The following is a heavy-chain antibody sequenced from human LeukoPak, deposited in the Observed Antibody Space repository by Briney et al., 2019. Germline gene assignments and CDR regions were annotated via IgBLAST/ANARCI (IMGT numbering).Heavy chain of an antibody. J-gene: IGHJ5*02. V-gene: IGHV3-74*01. CDR1: GFTFSDSW. CDR2: MYGDMREI. Sequence: GGSLRLSCEVSGFTFSDSWMHWVRQTPGKGLVWVSRMYGDMREISYADSVKGRFTISRDNAKNTVYLQMHSLRGDDTAVYYCAGDLGLRGSTWGQGTLVTVSS. CDR3: AGDLGLRGST. D-gene: IGHD4-23*01.